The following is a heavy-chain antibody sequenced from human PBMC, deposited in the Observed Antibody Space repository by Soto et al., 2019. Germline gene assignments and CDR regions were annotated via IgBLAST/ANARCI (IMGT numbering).Heavy chain of an antibody. V-gene: IGHV1-69*13. Sequence: GASVKVSCEASGGRFSSYAISWVRQAPGQGLEWMGGIIPIFGTANYAQKFQGRVTITADESTSTAYMELSSLRSEDTAVYYCASINRDYYDSSGYHEYFQHWGQGTLVTVSS. CDR2: IIPIFGTA. CDR3: ASINRDYYDSSGYHEYFQH. J-gene: IGHJ1*01. CDR1: GGRFSSYA. D-gene: IGHD3-22*01.